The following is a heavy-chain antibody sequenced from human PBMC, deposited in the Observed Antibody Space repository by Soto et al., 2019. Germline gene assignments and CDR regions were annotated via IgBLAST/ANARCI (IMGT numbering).Heavy chain of an antibody. Sequence: GGSLRLSCAASGFTFSSYAMSWVRQAPGKGLEWVSAISGSGGSTYYADSVKGRFTISRDNSKNTLYLQMNSLRAEDAAVYYCAKDQVGIAVAGLFDYWGQGTLVTVSS. CDR1: GFTFSSYA. J-gene: IGHJ4*02. CDR2: ISGSGGST. V-gene: IGHV3-23*01. CDR3: AKDQVGIAVAGLFDY. D-gene: IGHD6-19*01.